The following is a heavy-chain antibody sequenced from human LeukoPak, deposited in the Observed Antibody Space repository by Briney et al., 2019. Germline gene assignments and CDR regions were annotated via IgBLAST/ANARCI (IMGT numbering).Heavy chain of an antibody. J-gene: IGHJ4*02. CDR1: GGSISDYY. Sequence: SETLSLTCTVSGGSISDYYWTWIRQSPGKGLEWIGYIYTGGTTNYNPSRKSRVTISVDTSKSQFSLRLTSVTAADTAVYYCANKYCTRTSCYYDYWGQGTLVTVSS. CDR2: IYTGGTT. V-gene: IGHV4-4*09. D-gene: IGHD2-2*01. CDR3: ANKYCTRTSCYYDY.